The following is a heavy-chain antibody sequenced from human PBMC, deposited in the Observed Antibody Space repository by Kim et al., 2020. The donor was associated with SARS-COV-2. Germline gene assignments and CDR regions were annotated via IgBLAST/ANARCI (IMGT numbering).Heavy chain of an antibody. Sequence: GGSLRLSCAASGFTFSSYAMSWVRQAPGKGLEWVSAISGSGGSTYYADSVKGRFTISRDNSKNTLYLQMNSLRAEDTAVYYCAGGGGSGSYYLPYNWFDPWGQGTLVTVSS. CDR2: ISGSGGST. V-gene: IGHV3-23*01. CDR1: GFTFSSYA. CDR3: AGGGGSGSYYLPYNWFDP. D-gene: IGHD3-10*01. J-gene: IGHJ5*02.